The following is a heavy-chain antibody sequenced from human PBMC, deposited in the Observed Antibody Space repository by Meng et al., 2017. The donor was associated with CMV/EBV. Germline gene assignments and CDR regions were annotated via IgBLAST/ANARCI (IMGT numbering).Heavy chain of an antibody. D-gene: IGHD2-2*02. Sequence: SVKVSCKASGGTFSSYAISWVRQAPGQGLEWMGGIIPILGIANYAQKFQGRVTITADKSTSTAYMELSSLRSEDTAVYYCAREGYCSSTSCYISRDYYCYGMDVWGQGTTVTVSS. V-gene: IGHV1-69*10. J-gene: IGHJ6*02. CDR2: IIPILGIA. CDR1: GGTFSSYA. CDR3: AREGYCSSTSCYISRDYYCYGMDV.